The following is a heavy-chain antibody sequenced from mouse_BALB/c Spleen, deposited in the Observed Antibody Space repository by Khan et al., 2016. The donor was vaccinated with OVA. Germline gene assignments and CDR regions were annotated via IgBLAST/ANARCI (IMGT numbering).Heavy chain of an antibody. V-gene: IGHV5-6*01. D-gene: IGHD1-1*01. J-gene: IGHJ3*01. Sequence: EVELVESGGDLVKPGGSLKLSCAASGFTFSTYGMSWVRQTPDKRLEWVATISSGGSYTYYPDSVKGRFTISRDNAKNTLYLQMSSLKSEDTAMDYGARFAYYHNSGGFAYWGQGTLVTVSA. CDR1: GFTFSTYG. CDR3: ARFAYYHNSGGFAY. CDR2: ISSGGSYT.